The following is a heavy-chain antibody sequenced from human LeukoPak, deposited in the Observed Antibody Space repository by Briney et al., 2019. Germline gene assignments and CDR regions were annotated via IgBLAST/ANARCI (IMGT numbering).Heavy chain of an antibody. CDR3: AKGVSAGVNTGPFDY. D-gene: IGHD2-8*01. J-gene: IGHJ4*02. V-gene: IGHV3-23*01. CDR2: ISNSGDST. Sequence: PGGSLRLSCAASGFNFGTYAMSWVRQAPGKGLEWVSSISNSGDSTYYRDSVKDRFILSRDNSKNTLYLQLNSLRAEDTALYYCAKGVSAGVNTGPFDYWGQGTLVTVSS. CDR1: GFNFGTYA.